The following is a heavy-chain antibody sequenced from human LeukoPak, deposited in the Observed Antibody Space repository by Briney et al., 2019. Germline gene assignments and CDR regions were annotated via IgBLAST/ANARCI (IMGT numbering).Heavy chain of an antibody. CDR2: IYTSGNT. D-gene: IGHD3-22*01. CDR3: ARMVYYYDSSGYNYYFHK. J-gene: IGHJ4*02. Sequence: GGSLRLSCAASGFTVSGNYMSGVRQAPGKGPEWVSIIYTSGNTYYADSVKGRFTISRDTSKNTLSLQMNGLRAEDTAFYYCARMVYYYDSSGYNYYFHKWGQGTLVTVSS. V-gene: IGHV3-66*01. CDR1: GFTVSGNY.